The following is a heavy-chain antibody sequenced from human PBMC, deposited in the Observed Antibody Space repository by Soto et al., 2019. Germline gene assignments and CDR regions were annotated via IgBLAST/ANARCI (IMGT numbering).Heavy chain of an antibody. Sequence: ASVKVSCKASGYTFTGYYMHWVRQAPGQGLEWMGWINPNSGGTNYAQKFQGRVTMTRDTSISTAYMELSRLRSDDTAVYYCAIPHYDFWSGLYYWGQGTLVTVYS. CDR3: AIPHYDFWSGLYY. CDR1: GYTFTGYY. V-gene: IGHV1-2*02. J-gene: IGHJ4*02. D-gene: IGHD3-3*01. CDR2: INPNSGGT.